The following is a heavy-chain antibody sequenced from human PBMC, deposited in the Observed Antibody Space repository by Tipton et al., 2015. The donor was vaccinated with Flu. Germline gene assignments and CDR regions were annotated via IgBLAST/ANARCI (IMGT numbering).Heavy chain of an antibody. Sequence: SLRLSCAASGFSFGSYIMNWVRQTPGKGLEWVSSISSSSSYIYYADSVKGRFTISRDNAKNSLYLQMNSLRVDDTAMYYCTRGRGDYWGQGTLVTVSS. J-gene: IGHJ4*02. CDR3: TRGRGDY. CDR2: ISSSSSYI. V-gene: IGHV3-21*01. CDR1: GFSFGSYI. D-gene: IGHD3-16*01.